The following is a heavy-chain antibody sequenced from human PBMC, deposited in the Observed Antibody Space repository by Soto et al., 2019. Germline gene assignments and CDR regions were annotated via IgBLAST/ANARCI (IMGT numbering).Heavy chain of an antibody. D-gene: IGHD5-18*01. CDR1: GGTFSRYA. CDR2: IIPIFGTA. CDR3: AREGSYGYGGDY. J-gene: IGHJ4*02. V-gene: IGHV1-69*06. Sequence: SVKVSCKASGGTFSRYAISWVRQAPGQGLEWMGGIIPIFGTANYAQKFQGRVTITADKSTSTAYMELSSLRSEDTAVYYCAREGSYGYGGDYWGQGTLVTVSS.